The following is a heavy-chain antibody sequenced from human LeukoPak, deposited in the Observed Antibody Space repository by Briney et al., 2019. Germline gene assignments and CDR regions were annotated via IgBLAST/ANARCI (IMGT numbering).Heavy chain of an antibody. Sequence: GGSLRLSCAASGFTFSDYYMSWIRQAPGKGLEWVSYISSSGSTIYYADSVKGRFTISRDNAKNSLYLQMNSLSAEDTAVYYCARNTHYSSGWSSYWGQGTLVTVSS. V-gene: IGHV3-11*01. CDR2: ISSSGSTI. J-gene: IGHJ4*02. CDR1: GFTFSDYY. D-gene: IGHD6-19*01. CDR3: ARNTHYSSGWSSY.